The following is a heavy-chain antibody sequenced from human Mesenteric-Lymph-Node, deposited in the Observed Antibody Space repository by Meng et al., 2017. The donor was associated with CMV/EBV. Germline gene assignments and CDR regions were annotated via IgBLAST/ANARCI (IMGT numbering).Heavy chain of an antibody. V-gene: IGHV3-74*01. D-gene: IGHD6-6*01. J-gene: IGHJ4*02. CDR1: GFTFSSYW. CDR2: VDNAGSGT. CDR3: ATEAHYGSISSRFES. Sequence: LSLTCAASGFTFSSYWMHWVRQAPGKGLVWVSRVDNAGSGTTYADSVKGRFIISRDNAKNTVYLQMNSLKAEDTAVYYCATEAHYGSISSRFESWGQGTVVTVSS.